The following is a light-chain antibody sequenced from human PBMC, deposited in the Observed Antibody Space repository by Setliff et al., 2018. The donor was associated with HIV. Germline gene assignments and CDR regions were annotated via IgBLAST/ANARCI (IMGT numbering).Light chain of an antibody. CDR3: FLSYNNNWV. CDR2: DTS. CDR1: TGPVTSDHY. Sequence: QAAVTQESSLTVSPGGTLTLPCGSTTGPVTSDHYPHWFQQKPGQAPRPLICDTSNRLSWTPARFSGSLLGGKAALTLSGAQPEDEAAYYCFLSYNNNWVFGGGTK. V-gene: IGLV7-46*01. J-gene: IGLJ3*02.